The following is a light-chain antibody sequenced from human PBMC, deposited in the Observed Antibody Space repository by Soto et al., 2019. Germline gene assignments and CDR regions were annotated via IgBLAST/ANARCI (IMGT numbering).Light chain of an antibody. CDR1: SSDVGGYNY. CDR2: EVS. Sequence: QSALTQPHSVSGSPGQSVTISCTGTSSDVGGYNYVSWYQQHPGKAPKLMIYEVSKRPSGVPDRFSGSKSGNTASLTVSGLQAEDEADYYCSSYAGSNNFEVFGTGTKVTVL. CDR3: SSYAGSNNFEV. V-gene: IGLV2-8*01. J-gene: IGLJ1*01.